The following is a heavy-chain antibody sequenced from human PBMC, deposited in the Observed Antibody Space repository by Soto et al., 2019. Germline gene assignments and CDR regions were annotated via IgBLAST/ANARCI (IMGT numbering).Heavy chain of an antibody. CDR1: GGSISGYY. CDR3: ASLTGGTYLSFYYYIGV. CDR2: IYYSGTT. V-gene: IGHV4-59*01. J-gene: IGHJ6*03. D-gene: IGHD2-8*02. Sequence: QVQLQESGPGLVKPSETLSLTCTVPGGSISGYYWCWIRQPPGKGLEWIGYIYYSGTTNYDPSLKSRVTRSVDTSKNQFSLKLSSVTAADTAVYYCASLTGGTYLSFYYYIGVWGKGTTVTVSS.